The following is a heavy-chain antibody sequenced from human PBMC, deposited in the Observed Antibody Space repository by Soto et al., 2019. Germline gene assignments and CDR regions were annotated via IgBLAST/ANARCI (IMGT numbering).Heavy chain of an antibody. Sequence: ALVKVSCKASGYTFSDFDINWLRQAAGQGPEWMGWMNAKSGDTFSAQRLQGKFNMTWDTSLSTAYMEVGSLTSDDAAIYYCARGNPFNYAGFDVWGQGTTVTVS. CDR1: GYTFSDFD. D-gene: IGHD3-16*01. CDR3: ARGNPFNYAGFDV. CDR2: MNAKSGDT. J-gene: IGHJ6*02. V-gene: IGHV1-8*01.